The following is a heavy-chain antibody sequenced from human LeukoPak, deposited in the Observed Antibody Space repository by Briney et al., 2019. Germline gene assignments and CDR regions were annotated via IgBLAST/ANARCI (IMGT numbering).Heavy chain of an antibody. CDR1: GFTFSSYS. D-gene: IGHD3-10*01. CDR2: ISSSSSYI. J-gene: IGHJ4*02. V-gene: IGHV3-21*04. Sequence: GSLRLSCAASGFTFSSYSMNWVRQAPGKGLEWVSSISSSSSYIYYADSVKGRFTISRDNAKNSLYLQMNSLRAEDTAVYYCARDMRSMVRGVIHFDYWGQGTLVTVSS. CDR3: ARDMRSMVRGVIHFDY.